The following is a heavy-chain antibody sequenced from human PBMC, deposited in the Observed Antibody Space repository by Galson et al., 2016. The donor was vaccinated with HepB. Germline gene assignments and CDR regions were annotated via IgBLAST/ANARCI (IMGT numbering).Heavy chain of an antibody. CDR2: IWYDGSNK. CDR1: GFTFSSYG. Sequence: SLRLSCAASGFTFSSYGMHWVRQAPGKGLEWVAVIWYDGSNKYYADSVKGRFTISRDNSKNTLYLQMNSLRGEDTAVYYCARDPGFRNGMDVWGQGTTVTVS. V-gene: IGHV3-33*01. CDR3: ARDPGFRNGMDV. J-gene: IGHJ6*02.